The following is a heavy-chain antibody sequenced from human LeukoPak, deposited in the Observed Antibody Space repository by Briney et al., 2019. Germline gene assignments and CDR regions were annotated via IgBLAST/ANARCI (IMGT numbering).Heavy chain of an antibody. CDR3: ARRMEGDYGNWFDS. D-gene: IGHD4-17*01. CDR2: IFYSEST. J-gene: IGHJ5*01. CDR1: GGAISSYY. V-gene: IGHV4-59*08. Sequence: LETLSLTCTVSGGAISSYYWNWIRQPPGKGLEWIGSIFYSESTNYNPSLKSRVTMSVDTSKNEFSLKLSSVTAADTAVYYCARRMEGDYGNWFDSWGQGTLVAVSS.